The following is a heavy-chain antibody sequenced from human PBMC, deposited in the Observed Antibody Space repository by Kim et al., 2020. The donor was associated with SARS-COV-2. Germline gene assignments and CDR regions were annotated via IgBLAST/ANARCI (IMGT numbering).Heavy chain of an antibody. CDR1: GYTLTELS. Sequence: ASMKVSCKVSGYTLTELSMHWVRQAPGKGLEWMGGFDPEDGETIYAQKFQGRVTMTEDTSTDTAYMELSSLRSEDTAVYYCATFFAVVPAAISSPFDYWGQGTLVTVSS. CDR3: ATFFAVVPAAISSPFDY. J-gene: IGHJ4*02. D-gene: IGHD2-2*01. CDR2: FDPEDGET. V-gene: IGHV1-24*01.